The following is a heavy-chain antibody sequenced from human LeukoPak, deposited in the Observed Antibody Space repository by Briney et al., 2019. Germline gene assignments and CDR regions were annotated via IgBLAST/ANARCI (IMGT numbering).Heavy chain of an antibody. V-gene: IGHV3-74*01. Sequence: PGGSLRFSCTASGFSFSGHWMHWARQLPGKGLVWVSRISPTGSTTSYAGSVKGRFTVSRDNAKNTLYLQVNNLRAEDTAVYYCARGPNSNWSGLDFWGQGTLLTVSS. J-gene: IGHJ4*02. CDR2: ISPTGSTT. CDR3: ARGPNSNWSGLDF. D-gene: IGHD6-6*01. CDR1: GFSFSGHW.